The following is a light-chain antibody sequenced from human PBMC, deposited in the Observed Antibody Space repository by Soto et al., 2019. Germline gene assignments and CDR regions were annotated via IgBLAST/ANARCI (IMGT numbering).Light chain of an antibody. V-gene: IGKV3-20*01. CDR2: GAS. Sequence: EIVLAQSPGTLSLSPGESATLSCRASQSVSSSFLSWYQQKAGQAPRLPIYGASRRATGIPDRFSGSGAGTDFTLTISRLEPEDFAVYYCQQYVSSPWAFGQGTKVEI. CDR3: QQYVSSPWA. CDR1: QSVSSSF. J-gene: IGKJ1*01.